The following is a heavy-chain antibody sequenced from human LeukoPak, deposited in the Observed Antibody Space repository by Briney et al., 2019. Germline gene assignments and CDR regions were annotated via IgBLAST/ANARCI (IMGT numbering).Heavy chain of an antibody. CDR3: AKGQTGHWYFDL. CDR2: ISYDGSKK. V-gene: IGHV3-30*18. CDR1: GITFSSHG. D-gene: IGHD1-1*01. Sequence: GGSLRLSCAASGITFSSHGMHWVRQAPGKGLEWVTFISYDGSKKYFADSVRGRFTISRDNSKNTLSLQMNSLRPEDTAVYYCAKGQTGHWYFDLWGRGTLVTVSS. J-gene: IGHJ2*01.